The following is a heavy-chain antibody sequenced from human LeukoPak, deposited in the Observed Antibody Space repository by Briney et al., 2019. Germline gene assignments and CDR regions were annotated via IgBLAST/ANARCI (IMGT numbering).Heavy chain of an antibody. D-gene: IGHD6-13*01. V-gene: IGHV3-11*01. CDR2: ISSRCSHI. Sequence: GGSLRLSCAASGFTFSDYYMSWIRQAPGKGLEWGSYISSRCSHIYYADSVKGIFSISRYNAKNSLYLQMNSLRAEDTAVYYCARDCSAVIEAAGTAGAFDIWGQGTMVTVSS. CDR1: GFTFSDYY. J-gene: IGHJ3*02. CDR3: ARDCSAVIEAAGTAGAFDI.